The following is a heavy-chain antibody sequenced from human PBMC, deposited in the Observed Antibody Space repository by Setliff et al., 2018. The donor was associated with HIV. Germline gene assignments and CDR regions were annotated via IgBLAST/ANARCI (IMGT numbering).Heavy chain of an antibody. J-gene: IGHJ6*03. V-gene: IGHV4-30-4*08. Sequence: KPSETLSLTCTVSGGSISSGDYFLSWIRQAPGKGLEWIGCIYYSGSAYYNPSLQRRVTISVDTSKNQVTLKLSSVTAADTAVYYCARGPWGSMIGGINHYYYYMDVWGKGTTVTVSS. CDR1: GGSISSGDYF. CDR3: ARGPWGSMIGGINHYYYYMDV. D-gene: IGHD3-16*01. CDR2: IYYSGSA.